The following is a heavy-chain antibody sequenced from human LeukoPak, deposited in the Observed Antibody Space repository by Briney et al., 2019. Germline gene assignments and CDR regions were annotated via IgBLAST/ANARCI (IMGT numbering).Heavy chain of an antibody. D-gene: IGHD6-13*01. J-gene: IGHJ4*02. Sequence: PSETLSLTCTVSGGSISSGSYYWSWIRQPAGKGLEWIGRIYTSGSTNYNPSLKSRVTISVDTSKNQFSLKLSSVTAADTAVYYCARDYIAAAGSPVFDYWGQGTLVTVSS. V-gene: IGHV4-61*02. CDR1: GGSISSGSYY. CDR3: ARDYIAAAGSPVFDY. CDR2: IYTSGST.